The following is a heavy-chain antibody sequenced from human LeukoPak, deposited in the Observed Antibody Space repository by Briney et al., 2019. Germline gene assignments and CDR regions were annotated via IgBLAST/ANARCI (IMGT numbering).Heavy chain of an antibody. Sequence: GGSLRLSCAASGFTFSSYAMHWVRQAPGKGLEWVAVISYDGSNKYYADSVKGRFTISRDNSKNTLYLQMNSLRAEDTAVYYCARDGHSSGWQSFDYWGQGTLVTVSS. CDR3: ARDGHSSGWQSFDY. CDR1: GFTFSSYA. V-gene: IGHV3-30-3*01. CDR2: ISYDGSNK. D-gene: IGHD6-19*01. J-gene: IGHJ4*02.